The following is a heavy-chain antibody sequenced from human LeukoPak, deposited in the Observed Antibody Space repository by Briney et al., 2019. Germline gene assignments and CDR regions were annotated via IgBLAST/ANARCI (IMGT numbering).Heavy chain of an antibody. CDR2: INPDGSSA. D-gene: IGHD4-11*01. V-gene: IGHV3-74*01. Sequence: GGSLRLSCAASGFTFSDYWMHWVRQAPGKGLGWVSRINPDGSSASYADSVKGRFTISRDNAKNTLYLQMNSLRAEDTAVYYCARFKVTVTSIPWGQGTLVTVSS. CDR1: GFTFSDYW. CDR3: ARFKVTVTSIP. J-gene: IGHJ5*02.